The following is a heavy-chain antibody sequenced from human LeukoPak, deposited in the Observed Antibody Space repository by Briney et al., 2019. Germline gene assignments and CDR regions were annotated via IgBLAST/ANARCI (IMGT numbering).Heavy chain of an antibody. J-gene: IGHJ4*02. CDR2: ISYDGSNK. Sequence: PGGSLRLSFAASGFTFSSYGMHWVRQAPGKGLEWVAVISYDGSNKYYADSVKGRFTISRDNSKNTLYLQMNSLRAEDTAVYYCAKDPKDIVVVVAATNPFGDYFDYWGQGTLVTVSS. V-gene: IGHV3-30*18. D-gene: IGHD2-15*01. CDR3: AKDPKDIVVVVAATNPFGDYFDY. CDR1: GFTFSSYG.